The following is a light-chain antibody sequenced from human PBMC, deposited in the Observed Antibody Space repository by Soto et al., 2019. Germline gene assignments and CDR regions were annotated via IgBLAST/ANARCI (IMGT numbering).Light chain of an antibody. J-gene: IGLJ1*01. V-gene: IGLV3-1*01. CDR1: KLGDKY. Sequence: SYELTQPPSVSVSPGQTASIPCSGDKLGDKYASWYQQRQGQSPVVVIYEDNKRPSGIPERFSGSNSGNTATLTISGTQATDEADYYCQAWDSSTHYVFGTGTKLTVL. CDR3: QAWDSSTHYV. CDR2: EDN.